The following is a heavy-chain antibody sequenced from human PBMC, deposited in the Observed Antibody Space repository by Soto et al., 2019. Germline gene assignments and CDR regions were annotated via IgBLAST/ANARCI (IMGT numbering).Heavy chain of an antibody. Sequence: QVQLVESGGGLVKPGGSLRLSCAASGFTFSDYYMTWIRQGPGKGLEWISYISSNGNTIYHADSVKGRFTISRDNAKNSLYLQMNSLRAEDTAVYYCARDIAAAGGRDYCGQGTLVTVSS. J-gene: IGHJ4*02. D-gene: IGHD6-13*01. CDR3: ARDIAAAGGRDY. V-gene: IGHV3-11*01. CDR1: GFTFSDYY. CDR2: ISSNGNTI.